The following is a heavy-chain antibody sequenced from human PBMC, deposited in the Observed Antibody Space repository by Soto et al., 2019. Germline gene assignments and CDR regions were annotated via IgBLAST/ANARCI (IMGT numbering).Heavy chain of an antibody. D-gene: IGHD4-4*01. J-gene: IGHJ1*01. CDR3: ATPPTYSSDASEYFQN. Sequence: SETLSLTCTVSGGSIRSNYYGVWIRQPPGKGLEWIGSVYYTGNTYYNPSLKSRITMSVDTSKNQFSLRLSSLTAADTAVYFCATPPTYSSDASEYFQNWGQGTLVTVS. V-gene: IGHV4-39*01. CDR1: GGSIRSNYY. CDR2: VYYTGNT.